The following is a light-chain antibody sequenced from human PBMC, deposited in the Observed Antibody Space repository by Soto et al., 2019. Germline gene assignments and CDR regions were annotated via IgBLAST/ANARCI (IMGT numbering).Light chain of an antibody. J-gene: IGKJ5*01. CDR2: AAS. V-gene: IGKV1-9*01. CDR1: QGISSY. CDR3: QQYGNLPT. Sequence: DIQLTQSPSFLSASVGDRVTITCRASQGISSYLAWYQQKPGKAPKLLIYAASTLQSWVPSRFSGSGSGTEITLTISGLQPEDIATYYCQQYGNLPTFGQGTRLEI.